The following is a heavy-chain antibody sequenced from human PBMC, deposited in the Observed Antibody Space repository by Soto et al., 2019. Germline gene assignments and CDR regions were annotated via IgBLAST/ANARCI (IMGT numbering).Heavy chain of an antibody. Sequence: QSGGSLRLSCVASEFTFRSYEMNWVRQAPGKGLEWVSYISSSGTTIYYTDSVKGRFTISRDNAKNSLYLQMNSLRAEDTAVYYCARASTPMTVVTRGMDVWGQGTTVTVSS. CDR3: ARASTPMTVVTRGMDV. CDR2: ISSSGTTI. CDR1: EFTFRSYE. J-gene: IGHJ6*02. V-gene: IGHV3-48*03. D-gene: IGHD2-15*01.